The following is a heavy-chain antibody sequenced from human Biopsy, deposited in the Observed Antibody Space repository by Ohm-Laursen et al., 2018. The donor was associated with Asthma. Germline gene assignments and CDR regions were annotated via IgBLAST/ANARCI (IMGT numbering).Heavy chain of an antibody. J-gene: IGHJ6*02. V-gene: IGHV4-31*03. CDR3: ARGYSGTDRIVYYYSGLEV. CDR1: GGSISSGVYY. CDR2: IYYSVST. Sequence: TLSLTCTVSGGSISSGVYYWSWIRQHPGKGLEWIGYIYYSVSTFYNPSLKSRVTMSVDTSKNQFSLKLNSVTAADTAVYYCARGYSGTDRIVYYYSGLEVWGQGTTVTVSS. D-gene: IGHD5-12*01.